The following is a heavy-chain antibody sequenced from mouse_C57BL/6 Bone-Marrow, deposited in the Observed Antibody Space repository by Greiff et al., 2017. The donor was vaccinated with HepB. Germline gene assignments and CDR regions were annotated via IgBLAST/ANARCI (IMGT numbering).Heavy chain of an antibody. CDR2: INPYNGGT. V-gene: IGHV1-19*01. CDR3: AIYDYDVGY. J-gene: IGHJ2*01. Sequence: EVQLQQSGPVLVKPGASVKMSCKASGYTFTDYYMNWVKQSHGKSLEWIGVINPYNGGTSYNQKFKGKATLTVDKSSSTAYMELNSLTSEDSAVYYCAIYDYDVGYWGQGTTLTVSS. D-gene: IGHD2-4*01. CDR1: GYTFTDYY.